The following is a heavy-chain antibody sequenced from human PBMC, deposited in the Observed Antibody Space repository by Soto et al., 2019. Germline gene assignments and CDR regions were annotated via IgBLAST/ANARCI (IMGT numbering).Heavy chain of an antibody. Sequence: SETLSLTCTVSGGSISSYYWSWIRQPPGKGLEWIGYIHYSGTTNYNPSLKSRVTISLNTSKNQFSLKLSSVTAADTAMFYCARELITGNTWSRRYFDYWGQGTLVTVSS. J-gene: IGHJ4*02. CDR1: GGSISSYY. CDR2: IHYSGTT. CDR3: ARELITGNTWSRRYFDY. V-gene: IGHV4-59*01. D-gene: IGHD1-7*01.